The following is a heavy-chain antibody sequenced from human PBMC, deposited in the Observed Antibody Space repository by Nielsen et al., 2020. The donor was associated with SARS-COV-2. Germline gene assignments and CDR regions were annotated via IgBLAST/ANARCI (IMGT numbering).Heavy chain of an antibody. CDR1: GFPFGNYA. J-gene: IGHJ4*02. CDR3: ASDYDYIWGTFRMGHYY. V-gene: IGHV3-30-3*01. Sequence: GESLKISCVASGFPFGNYAVHWIRQAPGKGLEWVASISYDATNIYYADSVKGRFTISRDNSKSALYLQMNSLRPVDTAVYYCASDYDYIWGTFRMGHYYWGQGSLVIVSS. D-gene: IGHD3-16*02. CDR2: ISYDATNI.